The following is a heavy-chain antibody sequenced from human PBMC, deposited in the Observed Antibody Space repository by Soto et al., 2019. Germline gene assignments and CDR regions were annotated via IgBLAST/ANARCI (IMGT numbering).Heavy chain of an antibody. J-gene: IGHJ4*02. Sequence: GGSLRRSCRTSGCTFSNYDMNWVRQAPGKGLECVSSITGSGDKTYYTDSVKGRFTISRDNSKNTLDLQMNSLRAEDTAVYFCAKRARDGYNSPFDYWGQGILVTVSS. D-gene: IGHD5-12*01. CDR2: ITGSGDKT. CDR3: AKRARDGYNSPFDY. V-gene: IGHV3-23*01. CDR1: GCTFSNYD.